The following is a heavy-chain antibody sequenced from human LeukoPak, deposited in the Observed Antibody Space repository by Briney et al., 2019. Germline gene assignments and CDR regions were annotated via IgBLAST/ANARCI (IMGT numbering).Heavy chain of an antibody. CDR1: GYTFTSHY. CDR3: ATEGRGGPYGMDV. V-gene: IGHV1-46*01. CDR2: INPSGGST. Sequence: GASVKVSCKASGYTFTSHYMHWVRQAPGQGLEWMGIINPSGGSTSYAQKFQGRVTMTRDTSTSTVYMELSSLRSEDTAVYYCATEGRGGPYGMDVWGQGTTVTVSS. J-gene: IGHJ6*02. D-gene: IGHD3-10*01.